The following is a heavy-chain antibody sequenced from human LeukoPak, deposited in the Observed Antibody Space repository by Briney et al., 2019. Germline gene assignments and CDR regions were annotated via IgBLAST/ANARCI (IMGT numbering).Heavy chain of an antibody. D-gene: IGHD6-19*01. CDR2: ISYDGSNK. CDR1: GFTFSSYG. Sequence: GRSLRLSCAASGFTFSSYGMHWVRQAPGTGLEWVAVISYDGSNKYYADSVKGRFTISRDNSKNTLYLQMNSLRAEDTAVYYCAKDSGEWLDQYYFDYWGQGTLVTVS. CDR3: AKDSGEWLDQYYFDY. J-gene: IGHJ4*02. V-gene: IGHV3-30*18.